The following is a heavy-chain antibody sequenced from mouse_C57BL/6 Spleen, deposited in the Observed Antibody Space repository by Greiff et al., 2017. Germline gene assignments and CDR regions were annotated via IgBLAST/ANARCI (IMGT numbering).Heavy chain of an antibody. J-gene: IGHJ3*01. CDR1: GFTFSSYA. CDR3: ARVGLTGPFAY. Sequence: EVKLVESGGGLVKPGGSLKLSCAASGFTFSSYAMSWVRQTPEKRLEWVATISDGGSYTYYPDNVKGRFTISRDNAKNNLYLQMSHLKSEDTAMYYCARVGLTGPFAYWGQGTLVTVSA. D-gene: IGHD4-1*01. CDR2: ISDGGSYT. V-gene: IGHV5-4*03.